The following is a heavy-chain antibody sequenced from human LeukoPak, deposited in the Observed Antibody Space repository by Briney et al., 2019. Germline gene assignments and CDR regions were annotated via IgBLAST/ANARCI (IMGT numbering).Heavy chain of an antibody. J-gene: IGHJ2*01. CDR3: ARRAWIQHSWYFDL. Sequence: SETLSLTCTVSGGSISSSSYYWSWIRQPPGKGLEWIGEINHSGSTNYNPSLKSRITISVDTSKNQFSLKLSSVTAADTAVYYCARRAWIQHSWYFDLWGRGTLVTVSS. CDR2: INHSGST. V-gene: IGHV4-39*07. D-gene: IGHD5-18*01. CDR1: GGSISSSSYY.